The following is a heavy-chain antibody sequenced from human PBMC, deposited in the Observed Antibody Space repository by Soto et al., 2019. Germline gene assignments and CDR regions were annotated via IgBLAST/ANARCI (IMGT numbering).Heavy chain of an antibody. J-gene: IGHJ6*02. V-gene: IGHV4-4*02. D-gene: IGHD2-2*01. CDR3: ARHPGYCSGSSCYGYYTMDV. CDR2: IYHNGRF. CDR1: GGSITSNW. Sequence: SETLSLTCAVSGGSITSNWWSWVRQPPGKGLEWIGEIYHNGRFNYNPSLRSRLTISIDKSKNQLSLKLTSVTAADTAVYSCARHPGYCSGSSCYGYYTMDVWGQGTTVTVSS.